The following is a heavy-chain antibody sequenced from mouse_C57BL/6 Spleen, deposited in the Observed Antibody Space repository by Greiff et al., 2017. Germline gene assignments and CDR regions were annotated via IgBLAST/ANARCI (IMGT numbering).Heavy chain of an antibody. V-gene: IGHV1-82*01. CDR3: ARYDGRYSSWFAY. Sequence: QVQLQQSGPELVKPGASVKISCKASGYAFSSSWMNWVKQRPGKGLEWIGRIYPGDGDTNYNGKFKGKATLTADKSSSTAYMQLSSLTSEDSAVYFCARYDGRYSSWFAYWGQGTLVTVSA. CDR1: GYAFSSSW. J-gene: IGHJ3*01. CDR2: IYPGDGDT. D-gene: IGHD1-1*01.